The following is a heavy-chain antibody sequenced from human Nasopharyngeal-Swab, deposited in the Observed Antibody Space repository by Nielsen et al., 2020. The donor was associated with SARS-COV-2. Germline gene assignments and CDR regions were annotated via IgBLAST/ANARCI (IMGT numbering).Heavy chain of an antibody. CDR2: IAPRDSYT. CDR1: GYSFTTYW. Sequence: GESLKISCKGSGYSFTTYWITWVRQLLGKGLEWMGMIAPRDSYTTYSPSFQGHVTISADKSISTAYLQWSSLKASDTAMYYCARLPSPFSSGSWGQGTLVTVSS. V-gene: IGHV5-10-1*01. J-gene: IGHJ5*02. D-gene: IGHD3-3*01. CDR3: ARLPSPFSSGS.